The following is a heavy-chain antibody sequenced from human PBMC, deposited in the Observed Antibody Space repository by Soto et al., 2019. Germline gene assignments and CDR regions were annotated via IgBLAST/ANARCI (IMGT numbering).Heavy chain of an antibody. CDR2: ISSSSTI. CDR1: GFTFSSYS. D-gene: IGHD3-16*02. CDR3: ARDRDSFRPYYYMDV. J-gene: IGHJ6*03. Sequence: GGSLRLSCAASGFTFSSYSMNWVRQAPGKGLEWVSYISSSSTIYYADSVKGRFTISRDNAKNSLYLQMNSLRAEDTAVYYCARDRDSFRPYYYMDVWGKGTTVTVSS. V-gene: IGHV3-48*01.